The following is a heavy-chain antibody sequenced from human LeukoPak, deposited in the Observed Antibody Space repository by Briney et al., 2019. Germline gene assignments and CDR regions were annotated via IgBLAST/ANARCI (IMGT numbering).Heavy chain of an antibody. CDR1: GGSISSSY. CDR3: ARGYYDDVWGSYRYTAPLYFDY. V-gene: IGHV4-59*08. CDR2: IYYSGST. J-gene: IGHJ4*02. D-gene: IGHD3-16*02. Sequence: SETLSLTCAVYGGSISSSYWSWIRQPPGKGLEWIGYIYYSGSTNYNPSLKSRVTISVDTSKNQFSLKLSSVTAADTAVYYCARGYYDDVWGSYRYTAPLYFDYWGQGTLVTVSS.